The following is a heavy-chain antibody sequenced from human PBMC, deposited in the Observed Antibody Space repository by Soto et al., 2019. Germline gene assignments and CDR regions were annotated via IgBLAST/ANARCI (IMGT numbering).Heavy chain of an antibody. Sequence: GGSLRLSCAASGFTFSSYGMHWVRQAPGKGLEWVAVISYDGSNKYYADSVKGRFTISRDNSKNTLYLQMNSLRAEDTAVYYCAKEGGYCSSTSCYFPRPGYMDVWGKGTTVTVSS. CDR2: ISYDGSNK. CDR1: GFTFSSYG. D-gene: IGHD2-2*01. V-gene: IGHV3-30*18. CDR3: AKEGGYCSSTSCYFPRPGYMDV. J-gene: IGHJ6*03.